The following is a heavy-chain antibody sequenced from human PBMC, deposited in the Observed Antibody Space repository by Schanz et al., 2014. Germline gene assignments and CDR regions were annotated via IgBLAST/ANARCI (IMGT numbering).Heavy chain of an antibody. V-gene: IGHV3-23*04. CDR1: GFTLTSYA. Sequence: EVQLVESGGGLVQRGGSLRLSCAASGFTLTSYALTWVRQAPGKGLEWGVGISGSGSSTDYAYSVQGRFISPRDNSKKTLYLQMNSLRAEDTAVYYCAKIRYDSSGYYLPYYGMDVWGQGTTVIVSS. J-gene: IGHJ6*02. CDR2: ISGSGSST. CDR3: AKIRYDSSGYYLPYYGMDV. D-gene: IGHD3-22*01.